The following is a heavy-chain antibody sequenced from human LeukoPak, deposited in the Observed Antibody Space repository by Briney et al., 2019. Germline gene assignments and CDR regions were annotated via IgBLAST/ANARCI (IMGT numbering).Heavy chain of an antibody. Sequence: GGSLRLSCAASGFVFSNYAMHWVRQAPGKGLVWVSRVNTDGSTPTYADSVKGRFTISRDNAKNTLYLQMNSLRAEDTAVYYCARDRGSYSDYWGQGTLVTVSS. CDR3: ARDRGSYSDY. J-gene: IGHJ4*02. V-gene: IGHV3-74*01. D-gene: IGHD3-16*01. CDR1: GFVFSNYA. CDR2: VNTDGSTP.